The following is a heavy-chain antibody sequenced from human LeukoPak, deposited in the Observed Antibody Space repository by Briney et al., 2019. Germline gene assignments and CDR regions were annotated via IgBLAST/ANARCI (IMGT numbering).Heavy chain of an antibody. V-gene: IGHV4-39*01. CDR2: IYYSGST. CDR1: GGSISSSSYY. CDR3: ATHGRMAVAVDY. Sequence: SETLSLTCTVSGGSISSSSYYWGWIRQPPGKGLEWIGSIYYSGSTYYNPSLKSRVTISVDTSKNQFSLKLSSVTAADTAVYYCATHGRMAVAVDYWGQGTLVTVSS. D-gene: IGHD6-19*01. J-gene: IGHJ4*02.